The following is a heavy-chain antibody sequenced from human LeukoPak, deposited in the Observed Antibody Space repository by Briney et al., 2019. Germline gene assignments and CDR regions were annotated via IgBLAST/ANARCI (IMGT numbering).Heavy chain of an antibody. Sequence: GGSLRLSCAASGFTFSTYSMNWVRQAPGKGLEWVSSISSSSSYIYYADSVKGRFTISRDNAKNTLYLQMNSLRDEDTAVYYCARDEGEQWQPLDYWGQGTLVTVSS. CDR2: ISSSSSYI. J-gene: IGHJ4*02. D-gene: IGHD6-19*01. CDR1: GFTFSTYS. V-gene: IGHV3-21*06. CDR3: ARDEGEQWQPLDY.